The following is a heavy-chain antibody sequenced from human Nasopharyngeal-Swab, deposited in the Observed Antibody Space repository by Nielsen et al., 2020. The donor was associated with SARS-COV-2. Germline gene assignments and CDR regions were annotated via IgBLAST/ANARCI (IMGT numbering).Heavy chain of an antibody. V-gene: IGHV5-51*01. CDR3: ARDSEYSSSLGY. Sequence: GESLKISCKASGYSFTSYWIVWLRQLPGKVPESMGIIYPGDSDTRYSPTFQGQVTISADKSISTAYLQWRSLTASDSAMYFCARDSEYSSSLGYWGQGTLVTVSS. CDR1: GYSFTSYW. J-gene: IGHJ4*02. D-gene: IGHD6-13*01. CDR2: IYPGDSDT.